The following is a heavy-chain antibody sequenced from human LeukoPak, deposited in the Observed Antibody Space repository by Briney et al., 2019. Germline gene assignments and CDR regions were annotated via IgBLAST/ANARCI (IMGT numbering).Heavy chain of an antibody. D-gene: IGHD4-17*01. CDR2: IIPIFGTA. V-gene: IGHV1-69*05. CDR1: GCTFSSYA. CDR3: ASMLNGPYGDYTPFDC. Sequence: WASVKLSCKASGCTFSSYAISWVRQAPGQGLEWMGRIIPIFGTANYAQKFQGRFTITTDESTSTVYMELSSLRPEDTAVYYCASMLNGPYGDYTPFDCWSQGTLVTVSS. J-gene: IGHJ4*02.